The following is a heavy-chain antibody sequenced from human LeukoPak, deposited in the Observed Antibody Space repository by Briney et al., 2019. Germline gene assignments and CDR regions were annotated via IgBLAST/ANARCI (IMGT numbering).Heavy chain of an antibody. CDR2: INLNSGGT. CDR1: GYTFTGYY. D-gene: IGHD3-10*01. J-gene: IGHJ5*02. Sequence: ASVTVSCKASGYTFTGYYMHWVRQAPGQGLEWMGWINLNSGGTNYAQKFQGRVTMTRDTSISAAYMELSRLRSDDTAVYYCARGGDFTDNWFDPWGQGTLVIVSS. CDR3: ARGGDFTDNWFDP. V-gene: IGHV1-2*02.